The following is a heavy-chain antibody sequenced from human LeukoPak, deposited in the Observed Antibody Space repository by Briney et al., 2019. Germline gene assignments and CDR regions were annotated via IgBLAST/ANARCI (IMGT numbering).Heavy chain of an antibody. Sequence: ETLSLTCAVYGGSFSGYYWSWIRQPPGKGLEWVSAISGNGGSTYYADSVKGRFTISRDNSKNTLYLQMNSLRAEDTAVYYCAKEPIAVAGTGFDYWGQGTLVTVSS. J-gene: IGHJ4*02. V-gene: IGHV3-23*01. D-gene: IGHD6-19*01. CDR2: ISGNGGST. CDR1: GGSFSGYY. CDR3: AKEPIAVAGTGFDY.